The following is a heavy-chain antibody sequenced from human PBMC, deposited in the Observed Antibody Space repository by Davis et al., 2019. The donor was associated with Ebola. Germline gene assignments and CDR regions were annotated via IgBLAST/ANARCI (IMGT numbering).Heavy chain of an antibody. V-gene: IGHV4-30-4*07. Sequence: SETLSLTCAVSGGSISSGGYSWSWIRQPPGKRLEWTGFVYSSGSTYYNPSLESRLTMSVDTSKNQFSLKLRSVTAADTAVYYCAREWELLGWFDPWGQGTLVTVSS. D-gene: IGHD1-26*01. CDR2: VYSSGST. CDR3: AREWELLGWFDP. CDR1: GGSISSGGYS. J-gene: IGHJ5*02.